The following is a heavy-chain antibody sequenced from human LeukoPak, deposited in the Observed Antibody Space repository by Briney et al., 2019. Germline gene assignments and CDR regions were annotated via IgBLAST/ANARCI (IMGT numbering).Heavy chain of an antibody. CDR2: ISGTGYNT. CDR1: GFPFRNCA. Sequence: GGSLRLSCAASGFPFRNCAMSWVRQAPGKGLEWVSGISGTGYNTYYADSVKGRFTISRNNSKNTLYLQMNSLGAEDTAVYYCAKHVSGSLFYFDYWGQRTLVTVSS. D-gene: IGHD3-10*01. V-gene: IGHV3-23*01. CDR3: AKHVSGSLFYFDY. J-gene: IGHJ4*02.